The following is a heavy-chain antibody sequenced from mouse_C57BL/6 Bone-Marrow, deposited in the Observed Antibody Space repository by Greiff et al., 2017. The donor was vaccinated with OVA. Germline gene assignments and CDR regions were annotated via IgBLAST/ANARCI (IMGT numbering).Heavy chain of an antibody. V-gene: IGHV1-69*01. CDR2: IDPSDSYN. D-gene: IGHD1-1*01. CDR1: GYTFTSYW. CDR3: ARNGYYYLWYFDV. J-gene: IGHJ1*03. Sequence: QVQLQQPGAELVMPGASVKLSCKASGYTFTSYWMHWVKQRPGQGLEWIGEIDPSDSYNNYNQKFKGKSTLTVEKSSSTAYMQLSSLTSYDSAVYYCARNGYYYLWYFDVWGTGTTVTVSS.